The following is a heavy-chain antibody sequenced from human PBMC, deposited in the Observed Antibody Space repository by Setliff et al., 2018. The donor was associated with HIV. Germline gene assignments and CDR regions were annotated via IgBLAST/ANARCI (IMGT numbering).Heavy chain of an antibody. V-gene: IGHV4-39*01. CDR1: GASIRTGSYY. J-gene: IGHJ4*02. D-gene: IGHD3-22*01. CDR2: IYYRGAT. CDR3: ARPYDSLYG. Sequence: PSETLSLTCTVSGASIRTGSYYWGWIRQPPGKGLEWIGSIYYRGATYYNPTLQSRVTISADTSKNQFYLKLTSVTAADTAIYYCARPYDSLYGWGQGVLVTVSS.